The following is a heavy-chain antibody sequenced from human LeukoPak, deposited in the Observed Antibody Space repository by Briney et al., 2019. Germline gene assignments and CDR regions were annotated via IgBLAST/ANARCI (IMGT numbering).Heavy chain of an antibody. D-gene: IGHD5-12*01. CDR1: GGSISSGSYY. V-gene: IGHV4-39*07. CDR2: MYYSGST. CDR3: ARVSVRLVGTRWWFDP. J-gene: IGHJ5*02. Sequence: KSSETLSLTCTVSGGSISSGSYYWGWIRQPPGKGLEWIGNMYYSGSTYYNPSLKSRVTISVDTSKNQFSLKLSSVTAADTAVYYCARVSVRLVGTRWWFDPWGQGTLVTVSS.